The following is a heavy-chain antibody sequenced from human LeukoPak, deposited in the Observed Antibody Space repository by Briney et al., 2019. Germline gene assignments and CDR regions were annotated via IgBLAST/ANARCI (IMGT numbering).Heavy chain of an antibody. V-gene: IGHV1-24*01. CDR2: FDPEDGET. CDR1: GYTLTELS. Sequence: ASVKVSCQVSGYTLTELSMHWVRQAPGKGLEWMGGFDPEDGETIYAQKFQGRVTMTEDTSTDTAYMELSSLRSEDTAVYYCASATYCSSTSCYLGSWFDPWGQGTLVTVSS. CDR3: ASATYCSSTSCYLGSWFDP. J-gene: IGHJ5*02. D-gene: IGHD2-2*01.